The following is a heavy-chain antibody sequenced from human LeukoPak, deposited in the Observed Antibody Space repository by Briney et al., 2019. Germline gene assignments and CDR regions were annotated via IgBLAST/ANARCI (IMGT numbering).Heavy chain of an antibody. Sequence: PGGSLRLSCAASGFTFSDYYMSWIRQAPGKGLEWVSYISSSGSTIYYADSVKGRFTISRDNSKNTLYLQMNSLRAEDTAVYYCARVVSGYYDSSGAFDYWGQGTLVTVSS. CDR1: GFTFSDYY. CDR3: ARVVSGYYDSSGAFDY. D-gene: IGHD3-22*01. J-gene: IGHJ4*02. CDR2: ISSSGSTI. V-gene: IGHV3-11*04.